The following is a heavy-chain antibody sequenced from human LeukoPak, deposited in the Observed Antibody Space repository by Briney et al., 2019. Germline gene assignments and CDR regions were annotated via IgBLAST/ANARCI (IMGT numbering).Heavy chain of an antibody. V-gene: IGHV1-2*02. D-gene: IGHD3-22*01. Sequence: GASVKVSCKSSGYTFTGYYMHWVRQAPSQGLEWMGWINSNSGGTNYAQKFQGRVTMTRDTSISTAYMQLSRLRSDDTAVYYCARSSHYYDSSGYHDYWGQGTLVTVSS. J-gene: IGHJ4*02. CDR1: GYTFTGYY. CDR2: INSNSGGT. CDR3: ARSSHYYDSSGYHDY.